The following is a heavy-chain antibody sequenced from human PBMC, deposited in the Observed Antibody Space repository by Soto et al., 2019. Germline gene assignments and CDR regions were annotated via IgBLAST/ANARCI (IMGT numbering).Heavy chain of an antibody. CDR2: ISRNSGSI. CDR3: AKDLTFTIFEDGMHV. V-gene: IGHV3-9*01. D-gene: IGHD3-3*01. J-gene: IGHJ6*02. CDR1: GFTFDASA. Sequence: GGSLRLSCVASGFTFDASAMHWVRQPPGKGLEWVSGISRNSGSIAYADSVKGRFTISRDNAKKSLYLQMNSLRPEDTALYYCAKDLTFTIFEDGMHVWGQGTTVTVSS.